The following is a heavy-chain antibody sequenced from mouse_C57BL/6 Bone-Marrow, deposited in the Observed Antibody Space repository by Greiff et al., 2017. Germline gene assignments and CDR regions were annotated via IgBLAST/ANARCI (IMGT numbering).Heavy chain of an antibody. CDR2: IDPSDSYT. J-gene: IGHJ1*03. D-gene: IGHD1-1*01. CDR1: GYTFTSYW. V-gene: IGHV1-69*01. Sequence: QVQLQQPGAELVMPGASVKLSCKASGYTFTSYWMHWVKQRPGQGLEWIGEIDPSDSYTNYNQKFKGESTLTVDKSSSTASMQLSSLTSEDSAVYYCARSLYYYGSSWYFDVWGTGTTVTVSS. CDR3: ARSLYYYGSSWYFDV.